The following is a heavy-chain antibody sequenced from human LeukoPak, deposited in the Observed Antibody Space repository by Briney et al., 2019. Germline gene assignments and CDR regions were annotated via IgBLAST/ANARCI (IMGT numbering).Heavy chain of an antibody. CDR1: GFTFSSYG. J-gene: IGHJ4*02. Sequence: GRSLRRSCAASGFTFSSYGMQWVRQAPGKGLEWVAVIWYDGSNKYYADSVKGRFTISRDNSKNTLYLQMNSLRAEDTAVYYCAKDYCSGGSCYSDYWGQGTLVTVSS. D-gene: IGHD2-15*01. CDR3: AKDYCSGGSCYSDY. V-gene: IGHV3-33*06. CDR2: IWYDGSNK.